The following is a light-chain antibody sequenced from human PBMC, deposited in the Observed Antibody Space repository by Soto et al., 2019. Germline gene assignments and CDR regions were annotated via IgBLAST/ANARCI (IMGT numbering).Light chain of an antibody. CDR3: QHYVTWTRT. J-gene: IGKJ4*01. CDR2: DTS. CDR1: QCLXDT. V-gene: IGKV3-15*01. Sequence: DIVMTQCPATLSVSPGEGATLSCRASQCLXDTFGWYQQKPGETPRILXDDTSIRATGVPARLSGSRSGAEFTLTISSLQSEDFAVYYCQHYVTWTRTFGGGTKVDIK.